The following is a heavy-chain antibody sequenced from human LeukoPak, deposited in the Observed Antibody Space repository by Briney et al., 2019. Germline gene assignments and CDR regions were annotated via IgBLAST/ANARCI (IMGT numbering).Heavy chain of an antibody. CDR2: IYYSGNT. J-gene: IGHJ6*03. D-gene: IGHD5-24*01. V-gene: IGHV4-39*01. CDR3: ARNERSYYYYYYMDV. CDR1: GGPISSSSFY. Sequence: SETLSLTCTVSGGPISSSSFYWGWIRQPPGKGLEWIGTIYYSGNTYYNPSLKSRVTISVDTSKNQFSLNLSSATAADTAVYYCARNERSYYYYYYMDVWGKGTTVTISS.